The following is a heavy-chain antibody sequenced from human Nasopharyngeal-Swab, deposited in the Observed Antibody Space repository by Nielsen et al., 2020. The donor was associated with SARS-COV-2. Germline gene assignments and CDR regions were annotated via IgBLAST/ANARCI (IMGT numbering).Heavy chain of an antibody. Sequence: RQAPGKGLEWIGSIYYSGSTYYNPSLESRVTISVHTSKNQFSLKLSSVTAADTAVYYCARSPSSSWSTYYYGMDVWGQGTTVTVSS. CDR3: ARSPSSSWSTYYYGMDV. D-gene: IGHD6-13*01. V-gene: IGHV4-39*01. J-gene: IGHJ6*02. CDR2: IYYSGST.